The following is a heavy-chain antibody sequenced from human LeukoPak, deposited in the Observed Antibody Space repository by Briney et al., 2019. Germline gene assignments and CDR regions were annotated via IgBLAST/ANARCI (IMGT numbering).Heavy chain of an antibody. Sequence: GGSLRLSCLTSGFTLSTNAMSWVRRAPGKGLEWVANIKQDGSEKNYVDSVKGRFTISRDNAMNSVYLQMNSLRAEDTAVYYCASVRVGGQGTLVTVSS. D-gene: IGHD2-15*01. V-gene: IGHV3-7*03. CDR2: IKQDGSEK. CDR1: GFTLSTNA. J-gene: IGHJ4*02. CDR3: ASVRV.